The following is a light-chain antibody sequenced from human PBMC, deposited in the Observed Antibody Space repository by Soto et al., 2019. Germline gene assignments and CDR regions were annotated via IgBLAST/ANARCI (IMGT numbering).Light chain of an antibody. CDR2: GAS. V-gene: IGKV3-15*01. J-gene: IGKJ5*01. Sequence: IVITHSPATRSLSPGETATLSCRSSQYVSNKVAWYQQKPGQAPRLLILGASTRATGVPARFSGSGSGTEFTLSISSLQSEDFAVYYCKQYKEWPPFTFGQGTRLEIK. CDR3: KQYKEWPPFT. CDR1: QYVSNK.